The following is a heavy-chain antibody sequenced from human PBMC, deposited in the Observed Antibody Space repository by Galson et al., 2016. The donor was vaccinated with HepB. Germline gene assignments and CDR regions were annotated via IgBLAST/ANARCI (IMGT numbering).Heavy chain of an antibody. CDR2: IYSSGYS. D-gene: IGHD4-17*01. Sequence: LSLTCTVSGGSISSGDYYWTWIRQRPGKGLEWIGYIYSSGYSYSNPSLKSRLAVSADTSKNQFSLKLNSVTAADTAVYYCARDSSSGLRTFDVWGQGRMVTVSS. CDR3: ARDSSSGLRTFDV. J-gene: IGHJ3*01. V-gene: IGHV4-31*03. CDR1: GGSISSGDYY.